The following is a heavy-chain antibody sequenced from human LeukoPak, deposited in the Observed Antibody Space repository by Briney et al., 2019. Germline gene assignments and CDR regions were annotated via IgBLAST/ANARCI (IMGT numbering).Heavy chain of an antibody. V-gene: IGHV3-21*01. Sequence: GGSLRLSCAASGFTFSSYSMNWVCQAPGRGLEWVSSISSSSSYIYYADSVKGRFTISRDNAKNSLYLQMNSLRAEDTAVYYCARDRGIAAAGADYWGQGTLVTVSS. CDR2: ISSSSSYI. CDR1: GFTFSSYS. CDR3: ARDRGIAAAGADY. J-gene: IGHJ4*02. D-gene: IGHD6-13*01.